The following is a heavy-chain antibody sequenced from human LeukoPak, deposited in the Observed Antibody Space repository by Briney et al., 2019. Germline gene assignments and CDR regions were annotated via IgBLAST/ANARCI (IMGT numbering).Heavy chain of an antibody. V-gene: IGHV1-69*13. J-gene: IGHJ4*02. CDR1: GGTFISYA. CDR2: IIPIFGTA. D-gene: IGHD5-12*01. CDR3: ARGGRGGYSGYDPEPFDY. Sequence: ASVKVSCKASGGTFISYAISRVRQAPGQGLEWMGGIIPIFGTANYAQKFQGRVTITADESTSTAYMELSSLRSEDTAVYYCARGGRGGYSGYDPEPFDYWGQGTLVTVSS.